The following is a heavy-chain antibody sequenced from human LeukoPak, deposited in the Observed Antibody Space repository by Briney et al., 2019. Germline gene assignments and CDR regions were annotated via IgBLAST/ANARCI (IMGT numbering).Heavy chain of an antibody. Sequence: GASVTVSFKASGYTFTVYYMHWVRQAPGQGLEWVGVINTSSGSTSYAQEFQGRVTMTRYMSTSTVYMELSSLRSEDTAVYYCARDPGLRGYYYYMDVWGKGTTVTVCS. J-gene: IGHJ6*03. CDR3: ARDPGLRGYYYYMDV. CDR1: GYTFTVYY. V-gene: IGHV1-46*01. D-gene: IGHD2-15*01. CDR2: INTSSGST.